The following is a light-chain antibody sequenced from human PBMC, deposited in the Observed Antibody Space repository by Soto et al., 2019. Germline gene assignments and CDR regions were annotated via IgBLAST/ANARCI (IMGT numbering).Light chain of an antibody. CDR2: EVN. J-gene: IGLJ1*01. V-gene: IGLV2-23*02. Sequence: QSALTQPASVSGSPGQSIAISCTGTSSDVGSYNLVSWYQQHAGKAPKLMIYEVNERPSGVSSRFSGSKSGNTAYLTISGLQAEDEADYHCCSYAGSTCVFGSGTKLTVL. CDR3: CSYAGSTCV. CDR1: SSDVGSYNL.